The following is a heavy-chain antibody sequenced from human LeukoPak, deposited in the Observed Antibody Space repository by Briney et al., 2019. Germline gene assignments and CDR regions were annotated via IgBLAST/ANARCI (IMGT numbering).Heavy chain of an antibody. CDR3: ASGLLWFGELPTDNAFDI. CDR2: ISSSGSTI. J-gene: IGHJ3*02. CDR1: GFTFSSYA. Sequence: GGSLRLSCAASGFTFSSYAMGWVRQAPGKGLEWVSYISSSGSTIYYADSVKGRFTISRDNAKNSLYLQMNSLRAEDTAVYYCASGLLWFGELPTDNAFDIWGQGTMVTVSS. V-gene: IGHV3-48*04. D-gene: IGHD3-10*01.